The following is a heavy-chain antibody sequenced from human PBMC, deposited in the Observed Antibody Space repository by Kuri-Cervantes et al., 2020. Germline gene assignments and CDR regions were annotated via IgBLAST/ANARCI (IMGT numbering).Heavy chain of an antibody. CDR2: ISPYNGNT. J-gene: IGHJ4*02. CDR3: ALGSGSYSFDY. Sequence: ASVKVSCKASIYTFTSYGITWVRQAPGQGLEWMGWISPYNGNTHYAQKFQGRVTITTDESTSTAYMELSSLRSEDTAVYYCALGSGSYSFDYWGQGTLVTVSS. V-gene: IGHV1-18*01. CDR1: IYTFTSYG. D-gene: IGHD1-26*01.